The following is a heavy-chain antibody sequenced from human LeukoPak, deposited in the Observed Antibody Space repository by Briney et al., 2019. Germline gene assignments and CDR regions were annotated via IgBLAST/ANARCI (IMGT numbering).Heavy chain of an antibody. V-gene: IGHV1-46*01. CDR3: ARDYCTNGVCYSWFDP. J-gene: IGHJ5*02. D-gene: IGHD2-8*01. Sequence: ASVKVSCKASGYTFTGYYMHWVRQAPGQGLEWMGIINPSGGSTSYAQKFQGRVTMTRDMSTSTVYMELSSLRSEDTAVYYCARDYCTNGVCYSWFDPWGQGTLVTVSS. CDR2: INPSGGST. CDR1: GYTFTGYY.